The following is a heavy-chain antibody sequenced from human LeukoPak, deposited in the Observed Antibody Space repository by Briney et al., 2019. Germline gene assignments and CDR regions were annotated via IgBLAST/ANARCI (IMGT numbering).Heavy chain of an antibody. J-gene: IGHJ6*02. V-gene: IGHV3-7*01. D-gene: IGHD5-24*01. Sequence: PGGSLRLSCAASGFTFSGYYMSWIRQAPGKGLEGVANIKQDGGEKYYVDSVKGRFTISRDNAKNSLYLQMNSLRAEDTAVYYCARVQKMTTSYYYYGMDVWGQGTTVTVSS. CDR2: IKQDGGEK. CDR3: ARVQKMTTSYYYYGMDV. CDR1: GFTFSGYY.